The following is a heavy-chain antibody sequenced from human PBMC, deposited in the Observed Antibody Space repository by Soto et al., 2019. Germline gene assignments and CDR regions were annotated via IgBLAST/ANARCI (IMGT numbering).Heavy chain of an antibody. D-gene: IGHD6-19*01. CDR1: GYTFTSYG. CDR3: ARAHSSGHPLHFDY. J-gene: IGHJ4*02. Sequence: GASVKVSCKASGYTFTSYGISWVQQAPGQGLEWMGWISAYNGNTNYAQKLQGRVTMTTDTSTSTAYMELRSLRSDDTAVYYCARAHSSGHPLHFDYWGQGTLVTVSS. CDR2: ISAYNGNT. V-gene: IGHV1-18*01.